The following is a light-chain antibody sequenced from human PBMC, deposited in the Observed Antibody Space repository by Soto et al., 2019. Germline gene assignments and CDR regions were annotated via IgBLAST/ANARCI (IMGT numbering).Light chain of an antibody. CDR2: DVS. CDR3: CSYEASNPFL. V-gene: IGLV2-11*01. Sequence: QSVLTQPRSVSGSPGQSVTISCTGTSSDVGGYNYVSWYQQYSGKAPKVMIYDVSKRPSGDPDRFSGSKSGNTASLTISGLQAEDEADYSCCSYEASNPFLFGTGTKFTVL. J-gene: IGLJ1*01. CDR1: SSDVGGYNY.